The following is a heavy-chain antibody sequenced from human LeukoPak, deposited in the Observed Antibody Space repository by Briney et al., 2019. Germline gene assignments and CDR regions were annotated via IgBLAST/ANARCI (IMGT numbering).Heavy chain of an antibody. CDR3: TRDSGTYNWFDP. V-gene: IGHV3-73*01. CDR2: IDKKDKGYATAT. D-gene: IGHD1-26*01. Sequence: GGSLKLSCAASGFTFSGSAIHWVRQSSGKGLEWVGQIDKKDKGYATATAYAASVKGRFTNSRDDSINTAYLQMKSLKTEDTALYYCTRDSGTYNWFDPWGQGTLVTVSS. J-gene: IGHJ5*02. CDR1: GFTFSGSA.